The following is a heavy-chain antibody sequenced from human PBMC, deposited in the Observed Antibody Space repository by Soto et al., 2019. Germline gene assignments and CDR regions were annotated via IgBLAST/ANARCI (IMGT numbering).Heavy chain of an antibody. J-gene: IGHJ3*02. Sequence: ASVKVSCKTSGYTFTNHGINWVRQAPGQGLEWMGWINPYNGNTNYAQKLQGRVTLTTDTSTSTAYMDLRSLTSDGTAVYYCARDRVAGIWGDAFDIWGQGTMVTVSS. V-gene: IGHV1-18*04. CDR1: GYTFTNHG. D-gene: IGHD3-16*01. CDR2: INPYNGNT. CDR3: ARDRVAGIWGDAFDI.